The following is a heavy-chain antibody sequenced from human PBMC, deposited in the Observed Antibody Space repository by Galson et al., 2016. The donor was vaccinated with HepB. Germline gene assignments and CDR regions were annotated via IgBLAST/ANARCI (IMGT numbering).Heavy chain of an antibody. CDR1: GLTFSSYG. CDR3: TTLDGDYYYYYGLEL. CDR2: ISSDGNKE. J-gene: IGHJ6*02. D-gene: IGHD4-17*01. V-gene: IGHV3-30*03. Sequence: SLRLSCAGFGLTFSSYGMHWVRQAPGKGLEWVALISSDGNKEYYADSVKGRFSISRDNSKNTAHLRMSSLRGEDTAVYYCTTLDGDYYYYYGLELWGQGTTVTVSS.